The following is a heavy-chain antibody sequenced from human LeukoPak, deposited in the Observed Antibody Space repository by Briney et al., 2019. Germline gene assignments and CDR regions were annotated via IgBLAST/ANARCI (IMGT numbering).Heavy chain of an antibody. CDR3: ARHGGYYDSSGYYSIDY. Sequence: SETLSLTCTVSGGSISSYHWSWIRQPPGKGLEWIGYIYYSGRTNYNPSLESRVTISVDTSKTQFSLKLSSVTAADTAVYYCARHGGYYDSSGYYSIDYWGQGTLVTVSS. CDR1: GGSISSYH. D-gene: IGHD3-22*01. V-gene: IGHV4-59*08. CDR2: IYYSGRT. J-gene: IGHJ4*02.